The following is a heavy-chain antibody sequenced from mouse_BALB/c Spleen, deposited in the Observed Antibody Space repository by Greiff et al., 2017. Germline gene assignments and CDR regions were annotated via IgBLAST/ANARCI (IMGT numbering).Heavy chain of an antibody. CDR3: ARGDYDAYYAMDY. Sequence: EVKLMESGPGLVKPSQSLSLTCTVTGYSITSDYAWNWIRQFPGNKLEWMGYISYSGSTSYNPSLKSRISITRDTSKNQFFLQLNSVTTEDTATYYCARGDYDAYYAMDYWGQGTSVTVSS. D-gene: IGHD2-4*01. V-gene: IGHV3-2*02. CDR2: ISYSGST. CDR1: GYSITSDYA. J-gene: IGHJ4*01.